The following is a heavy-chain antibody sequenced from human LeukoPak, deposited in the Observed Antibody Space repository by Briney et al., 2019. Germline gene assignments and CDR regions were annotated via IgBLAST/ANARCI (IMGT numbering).Heavy chain of an antibody. Sequence: PGGSLRLSCAAPGFTFSSYAMNWVRQAPRKGLEWVSYISSSGSSIYYADSVKGRFTISRDNAKNSLYLQMNILRAEDTAVYYCALAPPYYYFAMDVWGQGTTVTVSS. CDR3: ALAPPYYYFAMDV. CDR1: GFTFSSYA. D-gene: IGHD1-14*01. J-gene: IGHJ6*02. CDR2: ISSSGSSI. V-gene: IGHV3-48*03.